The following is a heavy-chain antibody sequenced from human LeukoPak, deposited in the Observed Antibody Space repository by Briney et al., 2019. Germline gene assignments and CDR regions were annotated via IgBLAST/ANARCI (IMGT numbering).Heavy chain of an antibody. CDR3: AKEYCSTTNCLGD. J-gene: IGHJ4*02. D-gene: IGHD2-2*01. CDR1: GFTFSTYV. V-gene: IGHV3-30*18. Sequence: GGSLRLSCAASGFTFSTYVFHWVRQAPGKGLEWVAVISYGGSEKYYADSVKGRFTISRDNSKNTLYLQMTSLRAEDTAVYYCAKEYCSTTNCLGDWGLGTLVTVSS. CDR2: ISYGGSEK.